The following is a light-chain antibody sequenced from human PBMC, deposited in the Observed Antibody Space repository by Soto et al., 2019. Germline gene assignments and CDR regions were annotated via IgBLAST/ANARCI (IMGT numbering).Light chain of an antibody. Sequence: QSALTQPASVSGSPGQSITISCTGTSRDVGGYNYVSWYQQHPGKAPKLMIYDVSNRPSGVSNRFSGSKSGNTASLTISGLHAEDEADYYCSSYTSSSTLVVFGTGTKVTVL. CDR1: SRDVGGYNY. V-gene: IGLV2-14*01. CDR3: SSYTSSSTLVV. CDR2: DVS. J-gene: IGLJ1*01.